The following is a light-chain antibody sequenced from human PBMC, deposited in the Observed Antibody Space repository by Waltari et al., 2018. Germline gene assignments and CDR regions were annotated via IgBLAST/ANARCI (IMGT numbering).Light chain of an antibody. Sequence: DIVMTQSPDSLAVSLGERATLNCKSSQSVLYSSNNKNYLAWYQQKPGLPPKLLIYWASTRESGVPDRFSGSGSGTDFTLTISSLQAEDVAVYYCQQYYSTPPTFGQGTKLEIK. J-gene: IGKJ2*01. CDR1: QSVLYSSNNKNY. CDR2: WAS. CDR3: QQYYSTPPT. V-gene: IGKV4-1*01.